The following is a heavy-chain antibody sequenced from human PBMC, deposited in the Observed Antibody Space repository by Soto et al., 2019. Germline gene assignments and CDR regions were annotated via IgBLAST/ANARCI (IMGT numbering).Heavy chain of an antibody. CDR3: AKTGGPGGYYWVDY. CDR2: ISGGGGGT. D-gene: IGHD3-10*01. CDR1: GFTFASYA. J-gene: IGHJ4*02. Sequence: TGGSLRLSCAASGFTFASYAMNWARQAPGQGLEWVSTISGGGGGTDYADSAKGRFIISRDNSKNTLYLQMNSLRAEDTAVYYCAKTGGPGGYYWVDYWGQGTPVTVSS. V-gene: IGHV3-23*01.